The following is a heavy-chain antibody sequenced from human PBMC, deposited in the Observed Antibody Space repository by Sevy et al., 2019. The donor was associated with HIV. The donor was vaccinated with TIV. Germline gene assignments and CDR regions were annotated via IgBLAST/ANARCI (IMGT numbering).Heavy chain of an antibody. CDR1: GFAFYEYS. D-gene: IGHD2-8*02. V-gene: IGHV3-23*01. J-gene: IGHJ4*02. Sequence: GGSLRLSCAASGFAFYEYSMSWIRQAPGKGLEWVATLSFGCGKINYADSVKGRFTISRDNSKNSFYLQMDNLRVEDTALNYCAREWCSRPHDYWGQGTRVTVSS. CDR3: AREWCSRPHDY. CDR2: LSFGCGKI.